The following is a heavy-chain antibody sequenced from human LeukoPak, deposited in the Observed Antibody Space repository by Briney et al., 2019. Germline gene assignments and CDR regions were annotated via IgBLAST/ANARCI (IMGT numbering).Heavy chain of an antibody. CDR1: GGSISRYY. J-gene: IGHJ4*02. Sequence: SETLSLTCTVSGGSISRYYWSWFRQPPGKGLEWIAYIYYSGSTNYNPSLKSRVTMSVDTSKNQFSLKLSSVTAADTAVYYCARDATAMVTGFDYWGQGTLVTVSS. CDR2: IYYSGST. V-gene: IGHV4-59*12. CDR3: ARDATAMVTGFDY. D-gene: IGHD5-18*01.